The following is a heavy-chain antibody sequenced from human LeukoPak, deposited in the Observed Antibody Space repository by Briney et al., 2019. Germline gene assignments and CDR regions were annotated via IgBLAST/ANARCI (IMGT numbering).Heavy chain of an antibody. CDR3: ARDWSGSADWFDP. CDR1: GGSISSYY. D-gene: IGHD1-26*01. Sequence: KASETLSLTCTVSGGSISSYYWSWIRQPAGKGLEWIGRIYNSGSTNYNPSLKSRVTMSVDTSKNQFSLKVSSVTAADTAVYYCARDWSGSADWFDPWGPGTLVCVSS. J-gene: IGHJ5*02. V-gene: IGHV4-4*07. CDR2: IYNSGST.